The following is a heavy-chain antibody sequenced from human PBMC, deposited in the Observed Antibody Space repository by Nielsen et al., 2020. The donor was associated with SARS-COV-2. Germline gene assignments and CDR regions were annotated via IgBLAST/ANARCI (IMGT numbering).Heavy chain of an antibody. CDR1: GFTFSSYS. CDR2: ISSSSSYI. V-gene: IGHV3-21*04. CDR3: AKDLPSGKYYDFWSGYFYYYYGMDV. Sequence: GESLKISCAASGFTFSSYSMNWVRQAPGKGLEWVSSISSSSSYIYYADSVKGRFTISRDNSKNTLYLQMNSLRAEDTAVYYCAKDLPSGKYYDFWSGYFYYYYGMDVWGQGTTVTVSS. J-gene: IGHJ6*02. D-gene: IGHD3-3*01.